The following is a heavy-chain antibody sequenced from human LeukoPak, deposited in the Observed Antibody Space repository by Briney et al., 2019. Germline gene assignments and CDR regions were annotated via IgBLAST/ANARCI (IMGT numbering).Heavy chain of an antibody. J-gene: IGHJ4*02. V-gene: IGHV1-24*01. CDR3: ARPRRGDGYNHAPFDY. D-gene: IGHD5-24*01. CDR2: FDPGDDET. Sequence: GASVKVSCKVSGYSLRELSTHWVRQAPGQGLEWMGGFDPGDDETIYAQKFQGRVTMTEDTSTDTAYLELSSLRSEDTAVYYCARPRRGDGYNHAPFDYWGQGTLVTVSS. CDR1: GYSLRELS.